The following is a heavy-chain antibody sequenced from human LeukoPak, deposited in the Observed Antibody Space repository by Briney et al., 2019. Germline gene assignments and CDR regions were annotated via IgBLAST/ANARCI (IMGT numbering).Heavy chain of an antibody. V-gene: IGHV4-38-2*02. CDR1: GYSISSGYY. D-gene: IGHD6-19*01. CDR3: ARVRYSSGWRDAFDI. CDR2: IYHSGST. J-gene: IGHJ3*02. Sequence: PSETLSLTCTVSGYSISSGYYWGWIRQPPGKGLEWIGSIYHSGSTYYNPSLKSRVTISVDTSKNQFSLKLSSVTAADTAVYYCARVRYSSGWRDAFDIWGQGTMVTVSS.